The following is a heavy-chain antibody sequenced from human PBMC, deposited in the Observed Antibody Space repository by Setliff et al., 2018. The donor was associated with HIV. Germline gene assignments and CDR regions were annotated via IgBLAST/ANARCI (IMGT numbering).Heavy chain of an antibody. D-gene: IGHD1-7*01. CDR1: GGSISSGSYY. CDR3: ARTNRWELLSPYFDA. CDR2: IHTSGST. J-gene: IGHJ4*02. Sequence: PSETLSLTCTVSGGSISSGSYYWSWIRQPAGKGLEWIGHIHTSGSTKYNPSLKSRVTISADTSKNQFSLNLSSVTAAETAVYYCARTNRWELLSPYFDAWGQGTLVTVSS. V-gene: IGHV4-61*09.